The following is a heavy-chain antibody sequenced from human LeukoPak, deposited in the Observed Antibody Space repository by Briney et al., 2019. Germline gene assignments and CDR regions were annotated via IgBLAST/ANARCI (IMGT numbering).Heavy chain of an antibody. CDR1: GGSISSSSHY. V-gene: IGHV4-39*01. CDR2: IYYSGTT. Sequence: PPETPSVTGTVSGGSISSSSHYWGWIRQPPGKGLEWIGSIYYSGTTYYNPSLKSRVTISVDTSKNQFSLKLSSVTAADTAVYYCARHVRSWELRLYYYYYLHLWGKGTTVTVSS. J-gene: IGHJ6*03. CDR3: ARHVRSWELRLYYYYYLHL. D-gene: IGHD3-10*01.